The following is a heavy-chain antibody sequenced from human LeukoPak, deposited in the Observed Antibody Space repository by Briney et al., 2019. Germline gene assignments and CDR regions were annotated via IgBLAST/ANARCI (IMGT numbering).Heavy chain of an antibody. CDR1: GGSISSGGYY. CDR3: TRGGGGTYLPSDY. V-gene: IGHV4-30-2*01. D-gene: IGHD1-26*01. J-gene: IGHJ4*02. Sequence: SETLSLTCTVSGGSISSGGYYWSWIRQPPGKGLEWLGYIYHSGSTYYNPSLKSRVTISVDRSKNQFSLKLSSVTAADTAVYYCTRGGGGTYLPSDYWGQGTLVTVSS. CDR2: IYHSGST.